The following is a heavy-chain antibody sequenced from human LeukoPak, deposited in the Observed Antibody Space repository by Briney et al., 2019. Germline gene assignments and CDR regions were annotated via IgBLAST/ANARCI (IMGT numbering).Heavy chain of an antibody. Sequence: PGGSLRLSCAASGFSFSTYAMTWVRQAPGRGLEWVSAIDWTSHYIFYRDSVQGRFTTSRDNSRATLFLQMNSLTAGDSAVYYCAKNFAPGNAFYDFWGQGVLVTVSS. CDR2: IDWTSHYI. V-gene: IGHV3-23*01. CDR1: GFSFSTYA. D-gene: IGHD1-1*01. J-gene: IGHJ4*02. CDR3: AKNFAPGNAFYDF.